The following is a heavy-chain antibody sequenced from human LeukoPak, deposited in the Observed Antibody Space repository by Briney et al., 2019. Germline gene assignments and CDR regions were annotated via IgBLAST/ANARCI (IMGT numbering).Heavy chain of an antibody. CDR3: ARSPYISSWYFDY. D-gene: IGHD6-13*01. V-gene: IGHV3-7*01. CDR2: IKKDGSEK. CDR1: GFTFSSYL. J-gene: IGHJ4*02. Sequence: GGSLRLSCAASGFTFSSYLMSWVRQAPGKGLEWVANIKKDGSEKYYVDSVKGRFTISRDNAKNSLYLQMNSLRAEDTAVYYCARSPYISSWYFDYWGQGTLVTVSS.